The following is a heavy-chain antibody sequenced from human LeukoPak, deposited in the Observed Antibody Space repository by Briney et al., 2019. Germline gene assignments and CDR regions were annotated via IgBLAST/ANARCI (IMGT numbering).Heavy chain of an antibody. CDR3: ARSILRYYYYGMDV. D-gene: IGHD2-21*01. Sequence: GGSLRLSCAASGFTVSSNYMSWVRQAPGKGLEWVSVIYSGGSTYYADSVKGRFTISRDNSKNTLYLQMNSLRAEDTAVYYYARSILRYYYYGMDVWGQGTTVTVSS. J-gene: IGHJ6*02. V-gene: IGHV3-66*02. CDR2: IYSGGST. CDR1: GFTVSSNY.